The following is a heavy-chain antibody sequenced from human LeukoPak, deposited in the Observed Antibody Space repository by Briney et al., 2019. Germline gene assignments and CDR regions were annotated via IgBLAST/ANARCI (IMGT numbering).Heavy chain of an antibody. Sequence: SETLSLTCTVSGGSISSSSYYWGWIRQPPGKGLEWIGSIYYSGSTYYNPSLKSRVTISVDTSKNQFSLKLSSVTAADTAVYYCARVRPTAGGYYYYYMDVWGKGTTVTVSS. CDR1: GGSISSSSYY. D-gene: IGHD3-10*01. CDR3: ARVRPTAGGYYYYYMDV. CDR2: IYYSGST. V-gene: IGHV4-39*07. J-gene: IGHJ6*03.